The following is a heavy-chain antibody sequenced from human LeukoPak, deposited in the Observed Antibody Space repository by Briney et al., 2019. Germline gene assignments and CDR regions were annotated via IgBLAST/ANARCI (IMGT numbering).Heavy chain of an antibody. J-gene: IGHJ3*02. CDR3: ARLYDAFDI. CDR2: IYSGGST. Sequence: GGSLRLSCAASGFTVSSNYMSWVRQAPGKGLEWVSVIYSGGSTYYADSVKGRFTISRHNSEKTLYLQMNSLRAEDTAVYYCARLYDAFDIWGQGTMVTVSS. V-gene: IGHV3-53*04. CDR1: GFTVSSNY. D-gene: IGHD3-16*02.